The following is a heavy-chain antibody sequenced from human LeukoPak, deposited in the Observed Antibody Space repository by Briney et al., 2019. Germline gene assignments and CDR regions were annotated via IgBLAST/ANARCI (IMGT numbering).Heavy chain of an antibody. CDR3: ARRISVTGREFDS. CDR1: GYSFTSYW. D-gene: IGHD6-19*01. J-gene: IGHJ4*02. V-gene: IGHV5-51*01. CDR2: IYGSDSDT. Sequence: GESLKISCKGSGYSFTSYWVAWVRQMPGKGLEWMGIIYGSDSDTRYSPSFQGQVTISVDKSISTAYLQWSSLKASDTAMYYCARRISVTGREFDSWGQGTLVIVSS.